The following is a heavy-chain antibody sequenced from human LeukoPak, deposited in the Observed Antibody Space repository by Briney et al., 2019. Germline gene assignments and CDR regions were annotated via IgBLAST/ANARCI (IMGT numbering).Heavy chain of an antibody. CDR3: ARDGTYYYDSSGYRNLDY. CDR2: IWYDGSNK. J-gene: IGHJ4*02. V-gene: IGHV3-33*01. CDR1: GFTFSSYG. D-gene: IGHD3-22*01. Sequence: PGGSLRLSCAASGFTFSSYGMHWVRQAPGKGLEWVAVIWYDGSNKYYAESVKGRFTISRDNSKNTLYLQMNSLRAEDTAVYYCARDGTYYYDSSGYRNLDYWGLGTLVTVSS.